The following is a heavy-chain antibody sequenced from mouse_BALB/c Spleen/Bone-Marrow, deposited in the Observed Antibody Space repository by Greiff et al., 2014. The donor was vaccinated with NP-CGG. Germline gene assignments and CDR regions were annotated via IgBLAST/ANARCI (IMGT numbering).Heavy chain of an antibody. V-gene: IGHV2-9*02. CDR3: AREGYDHAMDY. D-gene: IGHD2-14*01. J-gene: IGHJ4*01. Sequence: VKLVESGPGLVAPSQSLSITCTVSGFSLTIYGVHWVRQPPGKGLEWLGVSWAGGSTSYNSAFLSRLTISKDISKSQVFLKMNSLQTDDTAMYYCAREGYDHAMDYWGQGTSVTVSS. CDR2: SWAGGST. CDR1: GFSLTIYG.